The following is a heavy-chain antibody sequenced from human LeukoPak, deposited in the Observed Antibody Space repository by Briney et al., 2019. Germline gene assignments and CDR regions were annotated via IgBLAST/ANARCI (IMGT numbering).Heavy chain of an antibody. CDR2: INHSGST. V-gene: IGHV4-34*01. J-gene: IGHJ4*02. CDR3: ASRGVGYYYISGSYYYYFDY. Sequence: SETLSLTCAVYGGSFSGYYWSWIRQPPGKGLEWIGEINHSGSTNHNPSLKSRVTISVDTSKNQSSLKLCSVTASDTAVYYCASRGVGYYYISGSYYYYFDYWGQGTLVTVSS. CDR1: GGSFSGYY. D-gene: IGHD3-10*01.